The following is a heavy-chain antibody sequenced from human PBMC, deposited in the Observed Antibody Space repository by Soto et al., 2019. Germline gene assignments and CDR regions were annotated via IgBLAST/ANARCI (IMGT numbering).Heavy chain of an antibody. CDR2: IDPSDSYT. J-gene: IGHJ6*02. D-gene: IGHD3-10*01. CDR3: ARHPKSMVRDYGMDV. Sequence: PGESLKISCKGSGYSFTSYWISWVRQMPGKGLEWMGRIDPSDSYTNYSPSFQGHVTISADKSISTAYLQWSSLKASDTAVYYCARHPKSMVRDYGMDVWGQGTTVTVSS. V-gene: IGHV5-10-1*01. CDR1: GYSFTSYW.